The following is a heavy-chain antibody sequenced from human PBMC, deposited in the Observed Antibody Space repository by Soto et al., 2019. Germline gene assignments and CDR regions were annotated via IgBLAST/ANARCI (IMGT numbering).Heavy chain of an antibody. J-gene: IGHJ4*02. CDR2: ISAYNGNT. CDR1: GYTFTSYG. Sequence: ASVKVSCKASGYTFTSYGISWVRQAPGQGLEWMGWISAYNGNTNYAQKLQGRVTMTTDTSTSTAYMELRSLRSDDTAVYYCARVYDLAVAAHYFDYWGQGTLVTVSS. D-gene: IGHD6-19*01. V-gene: IGHV1-18*01. CDR3: ARVYDLAVAAHYFDY.